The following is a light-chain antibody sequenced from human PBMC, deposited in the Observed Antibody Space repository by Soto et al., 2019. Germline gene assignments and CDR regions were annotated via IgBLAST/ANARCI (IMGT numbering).Light chain of an antibody. Sequence: EIGLPQTPATLSVSQGARTTLSCRASPGVSSNLAWYQQKPGQAPRLLIYGASTRATGIRARFSGRGSGTECTLTISSLQSEDFAVYYCQQDNNWPPYTFGQGTKLESK. CDR1: PGVSSN. J-gene: IGKJ2*01. V-gene: IGKV3-15*01. CDR2: GAS. CDR3: QQDNNWPPYT.